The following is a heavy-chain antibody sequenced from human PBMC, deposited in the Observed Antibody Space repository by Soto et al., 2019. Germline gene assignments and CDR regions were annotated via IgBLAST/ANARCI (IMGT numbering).Heavy chain of an antibody. CDR3: AREGRRRAMVRGVIKSSYWYFDL. CDR1: GYTFTGYY. J-gene: IGHJ2*01. V-gene: IGHV1-18*04. Sequence: ASVKVSCKASGYTFTGYYMHWVRQAPGQGLEWMGWISAYNVNTNYAQKLQGRVTMTTDTSTSTAYMELRSLRSDDTAVYYCAREGRRRAMVRGVIKSSYWYFDLWGRGTLVTVSS. D-gene: IGHD3-10*01. CDR2: ISAYNVNT.